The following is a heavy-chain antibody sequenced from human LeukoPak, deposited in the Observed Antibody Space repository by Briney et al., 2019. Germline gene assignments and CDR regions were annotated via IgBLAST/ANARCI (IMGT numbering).Heavy chain of an antibody. J-gene: IGHJ6*02. CDR3: AREKYDILTGYRYGMDV. CDR1: GFTLSNVW. D-gene: IGHD3-9*01. CDR2: IRSKSHGGST. Sequence: GGSLRLSCAASGFTLSNVWVSWVRQAPGEGLEWVGRIRSKSHGGSTDYAAPVKDRFTISRDDSGNTLYLQMNSLRAKDTAVYYCAREKYDILTGYRYGMDVWGQGTTVTVSS. V-gene: IGHV3-15*01.